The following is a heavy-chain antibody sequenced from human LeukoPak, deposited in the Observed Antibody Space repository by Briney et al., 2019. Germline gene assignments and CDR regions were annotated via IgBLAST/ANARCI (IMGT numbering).Heavy chain of an antibody. V-gene: IGHV3-7*01. D-gene: IGHD1-1*01. CDR2: IKYDGNEE. Sequence: GGSLRLSCAASGFTFSSYWMSWMQQAPGKGLEWVYNIKYDGNEEYYVDSVKGRFTISRDNAKNSLYLQLNSLRVEDTAVYYCKSGGAAPGSFDYWGQGTLVTVSP. J-gene: IGHJ4*02. CDR3: KSGGAAPGSFDY. CDR1: GFTFSSYW.